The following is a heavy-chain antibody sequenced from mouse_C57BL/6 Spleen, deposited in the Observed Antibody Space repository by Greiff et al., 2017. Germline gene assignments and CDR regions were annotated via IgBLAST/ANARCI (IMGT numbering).Heavy chain of an antibody. CDR1: GFNIKDDY. V-gene: IGHV14-4*01. J-gene: IGHJ3*01. Sequence: EVQLVESGAELVRPGASVKLSCTASGFNIKDDYMHWVKQRPEQGLEWIGWIDPENGDTEYASKFQGKATITADTSSNTAYLQLSSLTSEDTAVYYCTTGGQFAYWGQGTLVTVSA. CDR2: IDPENGDT. CDR3: TTGGQFAY.